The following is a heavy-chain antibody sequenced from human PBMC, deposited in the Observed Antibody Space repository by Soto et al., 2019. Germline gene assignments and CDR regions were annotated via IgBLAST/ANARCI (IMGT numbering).Heavy chain of an antibody. D-gene: IGHD5-12*01. J-gene: IGHJ4*02. CDR3: ARDSPPREWLRGALDY. CDR2: ISAYNGNT. Sequence: GASVKVSCKASGYTFTSYGISWLLQAPGQGLEWMGWISAYNGNTNYAQKLQGRVTMTTDTSTSTAYMELRSLRSDDTAVYYCARDSPPREWLRGALDYWGQGTLVTVSS. V-gene: IGHV1-18*01. CDR1: GYTFTSYG.